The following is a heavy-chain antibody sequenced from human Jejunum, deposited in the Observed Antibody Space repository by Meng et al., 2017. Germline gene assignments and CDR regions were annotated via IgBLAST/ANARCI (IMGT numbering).Heavy chain of an antibody. D-gene: IGHD3-10*01. CDR2: MTTSGTTT. J-gene: IGHJ6*02. Sequence: GESLKISCVASGFTFSSYWMTWVRQAPGKGLEWVAAMTTSGTTTYYADAVKGRFTISSDISNNTLYLQMNNLRVEDTAVYYCAKCGGTCGAGGYSPYYYGMDVWGQGTTVTVSS. CDR3: AKCGGTCGAGGYSPYYYGMDV. V-gene: IGHV3-23*01. CDR1: GFTFSSYW.